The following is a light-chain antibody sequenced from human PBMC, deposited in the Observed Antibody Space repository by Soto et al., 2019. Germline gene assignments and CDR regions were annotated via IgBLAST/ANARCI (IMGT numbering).Light chain of an antibody. J-gene: IGKJ4*01. CDR2: DAS. CDR3: QQYQSFPLT. CDR1: RDITNF. V-gene: IGKV1-33*01. Sequence: DIQMTQSPSSLSAFFGDIVTFTWEANRDITNFLNWYQQKPGKAPELLIYDASNLETGVPSRFSGSGSGTDFTLTISSLQPEDIATYYCQQYQSFPLTFGGGTKVDIK.